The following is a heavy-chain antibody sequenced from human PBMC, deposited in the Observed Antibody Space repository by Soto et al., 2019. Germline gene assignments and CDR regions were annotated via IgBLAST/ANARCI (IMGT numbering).Heavy chain of an antibody. CDR1: GASISGFY. CDR2: IYATGTT. D-gene: IGHD1-1*01. Sequence: GPGPRTPSETLSLTCTVSGASISGFYWSWIRKSAGKGLEWIGRIYATGTTDYNPSLKSRVMMSVDTSKKQFSLKLRSVTAADTAVYYCVRDGTKTLRDWFDPWGQGISVTVSS. V-gene: IGHV4-4*07. CDR3: VRDGTKTLRDWFDP. J-gene: IGHJ5*02.